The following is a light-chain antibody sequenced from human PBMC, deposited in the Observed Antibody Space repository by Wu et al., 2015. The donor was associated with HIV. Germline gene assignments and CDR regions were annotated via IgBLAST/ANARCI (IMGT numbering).Light chain of an antibody. V-gene: IGKV3-20*01. CDR1: QNVAHDY. CDR3: QQYGTSPVT. J-gene: IGKJ4*01. CDR2: GAT. Sequence: VVTQSPGMLSLSPGERATLSCRASQNVAHDYLAWYQQKPGQAPRLLIYGATNRATGIPDRFSGSGSGTDFTLTISRLAPEDFAVYYCQQYGTSPVTFAGGTKVEIK.